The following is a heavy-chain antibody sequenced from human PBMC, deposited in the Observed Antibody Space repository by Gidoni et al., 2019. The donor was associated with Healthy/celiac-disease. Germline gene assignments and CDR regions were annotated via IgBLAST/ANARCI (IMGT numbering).Heavy chain of an antibody. V-gene: IGHV3-23*01. Sequence: EVQLLESGGGVVQPGGSMRRSWAASGFTFSSYAMSWVRQAPGKGLEWVSAISGMGGSTFYADSVKGRCTISRDNSKNTLYLQMHSLRAEDTAVYYCAKDQEMATSYFDYWGQGTLVTVSS. CDR3: AKDQEMATSYFDY. CDR1: GFTFSSYA. J-gene: IGHJ4*02. D-gene: IGHD5-12*01. CDR2: ISGMGGST.